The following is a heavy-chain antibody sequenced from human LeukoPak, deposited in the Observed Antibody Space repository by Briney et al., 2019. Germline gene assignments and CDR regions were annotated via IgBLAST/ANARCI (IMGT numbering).Heavy chain of an antibody. CDR1: GFTVSRNY. CDR2: ISNSGFYI. J-gene: IGHJ3*02. V-gene: IGHV3-21*01. CDR3: VTDGASDI. Sequence: GGSLRLSCAASGFTVSRNYMSWVRQAPGKGLEWVSSISNSGFYIYYADSVKGRFVVSRDNANNSLYLQMNSLRDEDTAVYYCVTDGASDIWGQGTMVTVSS.